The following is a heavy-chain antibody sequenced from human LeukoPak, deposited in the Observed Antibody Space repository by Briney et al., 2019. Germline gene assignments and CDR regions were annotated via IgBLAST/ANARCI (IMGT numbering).Heavy chain of an antibody. CDR1: ASVFSTYW. Sequence: GESLRISCQTSASVFSTYWIGWVRQTSGKGPEWMGVIYPGNSATRYNPSFQGQVTISVDISITTACLQWSSLKASDTAIYYCACRKYLSPWFDPWGPGTRVTVSS. V-gene: IGHV5-51*01. CDR3: ACRKYLSPWFDP. J-gene: IGHJ5*02. CDR2: IYPGNSAT. D-gene: IGHD2/OR15-2a*01.